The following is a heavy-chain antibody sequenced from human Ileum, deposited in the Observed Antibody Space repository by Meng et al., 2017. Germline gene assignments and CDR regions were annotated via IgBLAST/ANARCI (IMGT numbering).Heavy chain of an antibody. Sequence: PGLVGPSGTLYVTCGVSCRSISSSDWCSWVRQPPGKGLEWIGEINHSGRTNYNPSLKSRVTISVDTSKNQFSLKLSSVTAADTAVYYCARNYYDSSGEDSNDYWGQGTLVTVSS. J-gene: IGHJ4*02. CDR2: INHSGRT. CDR1: CRSISSSDW. D-gene: IGHD3-22*01. V-gene: IGHV4-4*02. CDR3: ARNYYDSSGEDSNDY.